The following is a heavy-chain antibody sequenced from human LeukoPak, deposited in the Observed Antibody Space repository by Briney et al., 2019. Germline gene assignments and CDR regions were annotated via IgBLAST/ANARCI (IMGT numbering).Heavy chain of an antibody. D-gene: IGHD6-13*01. CDR3: AREARGIAAAGVFWFDP. CDR1: GGSISSYY. V-gene: IGHV4-59*01. CDR2: IYYSGST. Sequence: PSETLSLTCTVSGGSISSYYWSWIRQPPGKGLEWIGYIYYSGSTNYNPSLKSRVTISVDTSKNQFSLKLSSVTAADTAVYYCAREARGIAAAGVFWFDPWGQGTLVTVSS. J-gene: IGHJ5*02.